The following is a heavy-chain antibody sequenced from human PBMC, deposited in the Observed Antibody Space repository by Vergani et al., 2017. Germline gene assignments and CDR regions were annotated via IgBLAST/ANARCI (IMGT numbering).Heavy chain of an antibody. CDR1: GGTFSSYA. CDR3: ARDVPNYDILTGYYLTDAFDI. Sequence: QVQLVQSGAEVKKPGSSVKVSCKASGGTFSSYAISWVRQAPGQGLEWMGRIIPIFGTANYAQKFQGRVTITADESTSTAYMELSSLRSADTAVYYCARDVPNYDILTGYYLTDAFDIWGQGTMVTASS. D-gene: IGHD3-9*01. J-gene: IGHJ3*02. V-gene: IGHV1-69*18. CDR2: IIPIFGTA.